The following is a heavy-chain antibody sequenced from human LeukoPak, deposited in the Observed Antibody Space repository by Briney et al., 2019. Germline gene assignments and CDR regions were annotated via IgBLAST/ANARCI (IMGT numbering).Heavy chain of an antibody. CDR1: GGSFSGYY. J-gene: IGHJ4*02. Sequence: PSETLSLTCAVYGGSFSGYYWSWLRQPPGKGLEWIGEINHSGSTNYNPSLKSRVTISVDTSKNQFSLKLSSVTAADTAVYYCAKGREDIVATTPVRVAYFDYWGQGTLVTVSS. V-gene: IGHV4-34*01. CDR2: INHSGST. CDR3: AKGREDIVATTPVRVAYFDY. D-gene: IGHD5-12*01.